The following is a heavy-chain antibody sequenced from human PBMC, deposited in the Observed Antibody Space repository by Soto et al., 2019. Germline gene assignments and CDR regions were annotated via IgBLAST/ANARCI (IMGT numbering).Heavy chain of an antibody. CDR3: ARLGLDINNYYGLDV. D-gene: IGHD1-26*01. Sequence: QVQLQESGPGLVEPSETLSLTCTVSGGSIRSGGHFWNWIRQHPEKGLEWIGYIHFSGSTNLNPSFVSRLRLSLDTSKNQFALTLSAVTAADTAIYYCARLGLDINNYYGLDVWGHGTTVTV. CDR2: IHFSGST. CDR1: GGSIRSGGHF. J-gene: IGHJ6*02. V-gene: IGHV4-31*03.